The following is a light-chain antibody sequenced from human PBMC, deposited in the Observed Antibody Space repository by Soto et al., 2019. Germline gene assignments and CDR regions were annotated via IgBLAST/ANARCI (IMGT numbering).Light chain of an antibody. Sequence: QSPPTRSWRGVNRVAITLRPIQTISTWMAWYQQKPGKAPKLLVYDASTLQSGVASRFSGSGSGTEFTLIISGLQPDDSATYYCQQYTNTNNPWMFGQGTKVDIK. CDR2: DAS. CDR3: QQYTNTNNPWM. V-gene: IGKV1-5*01. J-gene: IGKJ1*01. CDR1: QTISTW.